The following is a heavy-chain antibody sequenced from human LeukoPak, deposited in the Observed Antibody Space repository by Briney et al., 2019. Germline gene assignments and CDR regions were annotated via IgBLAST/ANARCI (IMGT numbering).Heavy chain of an antibody. J-gene: IGHJ3*02. D-gene: IGHD5-24*01. V-gene: IGHV1-24*01. CDR2: FDPEDGET. CDR3: ATDSPPSGYKDAFDI. Sequence: VSVKVSCKVSGYTLTELSMHWVRQAPGKGLEWMGGFDPEDGETIYAQKFQGRVTMTEDTSTDTAYMELSSLRSEDTAVYYCATDSPPSGYKDAFDIWGQGTMVTVSS. CDR1: GYTLTELS.